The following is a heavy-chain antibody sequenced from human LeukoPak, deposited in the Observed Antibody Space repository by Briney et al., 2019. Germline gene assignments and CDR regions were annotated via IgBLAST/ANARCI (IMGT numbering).Heavy chain of an antibody. J-gene: IGHJ6*02. D-gene: IGHD2-2*01. CDR3: TRDHCTSINCYEYNYYGMDV. CDR2: INPNSGGT. Sequence: ASLKVSYTASGYTFTSYYIHWVRRAPGQGREGMGWINPNSGGTESAQKFQGRVTMTRDTSISTAYMELSRLRSDDTAVYYCTRDHCTSINCYEYNYYGMDVWGQGTTVTVSS. CDR1: GYTFTSYY. V-gene: IGHV1-2*02.